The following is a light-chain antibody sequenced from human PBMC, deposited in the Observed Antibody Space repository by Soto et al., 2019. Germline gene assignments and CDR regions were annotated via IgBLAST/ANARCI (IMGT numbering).Light chain of an antibody. Sequence: QSVRTPPGSVSGSPGQTITISCTGTSSDIGGYNAVSWYQHHPGKAPKLIIYEVTHRPSGVSDRFSASKSGNTASLTISGLQAEDEADYYCNSFRVSHLYVFGTGTKVTVL. CDR3: NSFRVSHLYV. V-gene: IGLV2-14*01. CDR1: SSDIGGYNA. CDR2: EVT. J-gene: IGLJ1*01.